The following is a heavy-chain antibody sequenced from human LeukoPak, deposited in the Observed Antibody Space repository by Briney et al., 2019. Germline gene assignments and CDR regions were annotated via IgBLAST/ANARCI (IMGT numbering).Heavy chain of an antibody. V-gene: IGHV3-30*02. D-gene: IGHD4-17*01. CDR3: AKDPDSDDYGDAASWYFDL. J-gene: IGHJ2*01. Sequence: HAGGSLRLSCAASGFTFSSYGMHWVRQAPGKVLEWVAFIRYDGSNKYYADSVKGRFTISRDNSKNTLYLQMNSLRAEDTAVYYCAKDPDSDDYGDAASWYFDLWGRGTLVTVSS. CDR2: IRYDGSNK. CDR1: GFTFSSYG.